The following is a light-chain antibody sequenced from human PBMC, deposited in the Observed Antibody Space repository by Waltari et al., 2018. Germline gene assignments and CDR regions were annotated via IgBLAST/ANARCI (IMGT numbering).Light chain of an antibody. Sequence: IQFPQSPSFLAASAGDRVAITCRASQGIRSFLAWYQQKPGKAPKLLIYAASTLQSGVPSRFSGSGSGTDFSLTISSLQPEDFATYYCQQFNSYPLTFGGGTKVEIK. CDR3: QQFNSYPLT. V-gene: IGKV1-9*01. CDR2: AAS. CDR1: QGIRSF. J-gene: IGKJ4*01.